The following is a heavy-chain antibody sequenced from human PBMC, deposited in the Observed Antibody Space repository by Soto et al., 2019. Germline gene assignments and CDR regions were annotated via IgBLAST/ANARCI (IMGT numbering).Heavy chain of an antibody. D-gene: IGHD2-2*01. CDR3: ARVVRKYQLLLLSWWFDP. Sequence: PSESMSLTCAVSGGSISSGGYSGSWIRKPPGKGLEWIGYIYHSGSTYYNPSLKSRVTISVDRSKNQFSLKLRSVTAADTAVYYCARVVRKYQLLLLSWWFDPWGQRTLVTVSS. J-gene: IGHJ5*02. CDR1: GGSISSGGYS. V-gene: IGHV4-30-2*01. CDR2: IYHSGST.